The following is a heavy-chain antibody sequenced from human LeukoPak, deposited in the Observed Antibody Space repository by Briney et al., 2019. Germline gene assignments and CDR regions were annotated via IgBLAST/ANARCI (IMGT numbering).Heavy chain of an antibody. CDR2: IYYSGST. D-gene: IGHD6-19*01. Sequence: SETLSLTCTVSGGSISSYYWSWIRQHPGKALEWIGYIYYSGSTNYNPSLKSRVTISVDTSKNQFSLKLNSVTAADTAVYYCARDPVAQNWFDPWGQGTLVTVSS. CDR3: ARDPVAQNWFDP. V-gene: IGHV4-59*01. CDR1: GGSISSYY. J-gene: IGHJ5*02.